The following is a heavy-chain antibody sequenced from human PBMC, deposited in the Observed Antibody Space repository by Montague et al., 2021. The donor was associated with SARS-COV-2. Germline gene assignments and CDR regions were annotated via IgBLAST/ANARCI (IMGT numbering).Heavy chain of an antibody. V-gene: IGHV4-31*03. D-gene: IGHD6-13*01. CDR2: FYYSGST. CDR1: GGSISSGGYY. CDR3: ARDVGWYSSSWFDY. Sequence: TLSLTCTVSGGSISSGGYYWSWIRQHPGKGLEWIGYFYYSGSTYYNPSLKSRVTISVDTSKNQFSLKLSSVTAADTAVYYCARDVGWYSSSWFDYWGQGTLVTVSS. J-gene: IGHJ4*02.